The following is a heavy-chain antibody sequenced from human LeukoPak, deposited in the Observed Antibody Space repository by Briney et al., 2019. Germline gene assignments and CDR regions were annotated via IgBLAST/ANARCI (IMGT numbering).Heavy chain of an antibody. CDR3: AREDSYGIFFDY. J-gene: IGHJ4*02. CDR2: IYSGGST. D-gene: IGHD5-18*01. Sequence: QPGGSLRLSCAASGFTVSSNYMSWVRQAPGKGLEWVSVIYSGGSTYYADSVKGRFTISRDNSRNTLYLQMNSLRAEDTAVYYCAREDSYGIFFDYWGQGTLVTVSS. CDR1: GFTVSSNY. V-gene: IGHV3-53*01.